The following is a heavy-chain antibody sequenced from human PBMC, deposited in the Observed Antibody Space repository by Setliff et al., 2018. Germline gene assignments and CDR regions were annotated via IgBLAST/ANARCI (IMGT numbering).Heavy chain of an antibody. CDR1: GGSFSDSY. CDR3: VRQIDYGDFLYFDY. J-gene: IGHJ4*02. D-gene: IGHD4-17*01. CDR2: INYLGNT. V-gene: IGHV4-34*01. Sequence: NPSETLSLTCAVYGGSFSDSYWSWIRQPPGKGLEWIGDINYLGNTNYNPSLKTRVTISVDTSKNQFSLKLSSVTAADTAVYYCVRQIDYGDFLYFDYWGQGTLVTVSS.